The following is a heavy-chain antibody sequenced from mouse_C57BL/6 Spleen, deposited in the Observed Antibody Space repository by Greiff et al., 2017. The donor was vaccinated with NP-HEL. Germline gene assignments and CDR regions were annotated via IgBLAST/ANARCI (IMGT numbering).Heavy chain of an antibody. CDR1: GYAFSSSW. D-gene: IGHD3-2*02. Sequence: QVQLKESGPELVKPGASVKISCKASGYAFSSSWMNWVKQRPGKGLEWIGRIYPGDGDTNYNGTFKGKATLTADKSSSTAYLQLRSLTSEDSAVYFCARAPLDSSGSRYWGQGTTLTVSS. CDR3: ARAPLDSSGSRY. CDR2: IYPGDGDT. V-gene: IGHV1-82*01. J-gene: IGHJ2*01.